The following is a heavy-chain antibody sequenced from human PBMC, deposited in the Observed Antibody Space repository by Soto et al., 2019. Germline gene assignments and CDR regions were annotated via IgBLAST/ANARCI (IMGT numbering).Heavy chain of an antibody. V-gene: IGHV4-59*01. Sequence: SETLSLTCPVSGGSITTYFWNWIRQPPGKGLEWIGYIYYSGSTNYNPSLKSRVTISVDTSKNQVSLKLSSVTAADTAVYFCARGLGIDYFYYMDVWGTGTTVTVSS. CDR3: ARGLGIDYFYYMDV. J-gene: IGHJ6*03. CDR2: IYYSGST. CDR1: GGSITTYF.